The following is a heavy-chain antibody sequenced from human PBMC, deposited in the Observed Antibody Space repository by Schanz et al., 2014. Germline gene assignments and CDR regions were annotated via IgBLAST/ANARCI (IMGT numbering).Heavy chain of an antibody. Sequence: EVQLEVSGGGLVQPGGSLRLSCEASGFNVGNNYMSWVRQPPGKGLECISIIYSRGGTFHADSVKGRFTISRDKSKNTLYLQMNSLRAEDTAVYYCARLPGATETTSDFDSWGQGTLVTVSS. CDR2: IYSRGGT. J-gene: IGHJ4*02. CDR3: ARLPGATETTSDFDS. V-gene: IGHV3-66*01. CDR1: GFNVGNNY. D-gene: IGHD1-1*01.